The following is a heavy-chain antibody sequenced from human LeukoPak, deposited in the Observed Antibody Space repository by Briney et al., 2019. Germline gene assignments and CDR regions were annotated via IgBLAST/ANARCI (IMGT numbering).Heavy chain of an antibody. D-gene: IGHD1-26*01. Sequence: ASVKVSCKASGYTFTSYGISWVRRAPGQGLEWMGWISAYNGNTNYAQKLQGRVTMTTDTSTSTAYMELRSLRSDDTAVYYCARDRLGNSGSFENSGYFDYWGQGTLVTVSS. J-gene: IGHJ4*02. CDR2: ISAYNGNT. CDR1: GYTFTSYG. CDR3: ARDRLGNSGSFENSGYFDY. V-gene: IGHV1-18*01.